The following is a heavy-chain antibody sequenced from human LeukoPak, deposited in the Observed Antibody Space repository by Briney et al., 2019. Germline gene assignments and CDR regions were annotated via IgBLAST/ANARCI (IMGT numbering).Heavy chain of an antibody. J-gene: IGHJ4*02. D-gene: IGHD2-21*01. CDR1: GGSISSYY. V-gene: IGHV4-59*08. Sequence: SETLSLTCTVSGGSISSYYWSWIRQPPGKGLEWIGYIYYSGSTYYNPSLKSRVTISADTSKNQFSLKLSSVTAADTAVYYCARLSPYCGGDCYSWLGGQADYWGQGTLVTVSS. CDR3: ARLSPYCGGDCYSWLGGQADY. CDR2: IYYSGST.